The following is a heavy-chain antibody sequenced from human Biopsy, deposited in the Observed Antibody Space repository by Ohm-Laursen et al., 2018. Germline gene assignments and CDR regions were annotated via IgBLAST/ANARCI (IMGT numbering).Heavy chain of an antibody. CDR1: GFTFSNYY. D-gene: IGHD1-7*01. Sequence: SLRLSCTAPGFTFSNYYMHWVRQAPGKGLLWVSRIKRDGTTTDYAESVKGRFTISRDNAKNTLYLQMDSLRAEDTALYYCARDYTWNYVGIGYWGHGTLVTVSS. V-gene: IGHV3-74*01. J-gene: IGHJ4*01. CDR2: IKRDGTTT. CDR3: ARDYTWNYVGIGY.